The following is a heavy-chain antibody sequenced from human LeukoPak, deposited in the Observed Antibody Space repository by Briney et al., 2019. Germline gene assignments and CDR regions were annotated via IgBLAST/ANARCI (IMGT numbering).Heavy chain of an antibody. CDR3: ASQGIVGATASGFDY. J-gene: IGHJ4*02. V-gene: IGHV4-59*08. Sequence: SETLSLTCTVSGGSISSYYWSWIRQPPGKGLEWIGYIYYSGSTNYNPSLQSRVTISVGTSKNQFSLKLSSVTAADTAVYYCASQGIVGATASGFDYWGQGTLVTVSS. CDR1: GGSISSYY. CDR2: IYYSGST. D-gene: IGHD1-26*01.